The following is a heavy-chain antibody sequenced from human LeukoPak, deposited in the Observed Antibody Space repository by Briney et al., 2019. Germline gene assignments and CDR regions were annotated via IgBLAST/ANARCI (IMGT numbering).Heavy chain of an antibody. J-gene: IGHJ3*02. CDR1: GDSISNGGSISNGGHY. V-gene: IGHV4-31*03. CDR3: ARVTPCRDGYNFCSWKFDNAFDI. CDR2: IYHSGNT. D-gene: IGHD5-24*01. Sequence: SQTLSLTCTVSGDSISNGGSISNGGHYWSWIRQFPGKGLEWIGYIYHSGNTYYNPSLESRVTISVDTSKNQFSLKLSSVTAADTAVYYCARVTPCRDGYNFCSWKFDNAFDIWGQGTMVTVSS.